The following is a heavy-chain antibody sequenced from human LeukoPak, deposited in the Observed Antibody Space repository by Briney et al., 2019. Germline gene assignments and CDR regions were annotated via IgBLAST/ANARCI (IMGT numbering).Heavy chain of an antibody. Sequence: GGSLRLSXAASGFTVSSNYMSWVRQAPGKGLEWVSVIYSGGSTYYADSVKGRFTISRDNSKNTLYLQMNSLRAEDTAVYYCASDRRYYSNYYLDYWGQGTLVTVSS. J-gene: IGHJ4*02. CDR2: IYSGGST. CDR3: ASDRRYYSNYYLDY. D-gene: IGHD4-11*01. V-gene: IGHV3-66*02. CDR1: GFTVSSNY.